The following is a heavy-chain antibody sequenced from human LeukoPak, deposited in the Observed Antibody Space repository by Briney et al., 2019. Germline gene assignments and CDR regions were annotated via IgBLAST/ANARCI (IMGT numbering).Heavy chain of an antibody. CDR2: ITHSGTT. V-gene: IGHV4-34*01. J-gene: IGHJ4*01. CDR3: APIFGDYSDFDY. CDR1: GGSSSNYY. D-gene: IGHD4-17*01. Sequence: SETLSLTCAVYGGSSSNYYWSWIRQPPGKGLEWIGEITHSGTTNYNPALKNRVTISRDTSKNQFSLRLSSVTAADTAVYYCAPIFGDYSDFDYWGQGTLVTVSS.